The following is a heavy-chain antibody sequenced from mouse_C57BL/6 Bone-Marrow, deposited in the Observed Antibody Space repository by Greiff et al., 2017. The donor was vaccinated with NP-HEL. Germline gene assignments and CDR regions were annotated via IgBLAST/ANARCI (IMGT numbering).Heavy chain of an antibody. V-gene: IGHV1-80*01. J-gene: IGHJ3*01. CDR3: ARGYYDNDGAWFAY. CDR2: IYPGDGDT. Sequence: QVQLQQSGAELVKPGASVKISCKASGYAFSSYWMNWVKQRPGKGLEWIGQIYPGDGDTNYNGKFKGKATLTADKSSSTAYMQLSSLTSEDSAVYFCARGYYDNDGAWFAYWGQGTLVTVSA. D-gene: IGHD2-4*01. CDR1: GYAFSSYW.